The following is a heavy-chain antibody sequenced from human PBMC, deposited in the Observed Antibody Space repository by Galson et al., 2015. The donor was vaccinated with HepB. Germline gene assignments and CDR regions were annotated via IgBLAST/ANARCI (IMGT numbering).Heavy chain of an antibody. CDR2: ISSSGSTTI. V-gene: IGHV3-48*04. Sequence: SLRLSCAASTFIFSTYSMNWVRQAPGKGLEWVSYISSSGSTTISYADSVKGRFTISRDNAKNSLYLQMNSLRAEDTAVYYCARATLGWFDPWGQGTLVTVSS. CDR3: ARATLGWFDP. J-gene: IGHJ5*02. D-gene: IGHD2/OR15-2a*01. CDR1: TFIFSTYS.